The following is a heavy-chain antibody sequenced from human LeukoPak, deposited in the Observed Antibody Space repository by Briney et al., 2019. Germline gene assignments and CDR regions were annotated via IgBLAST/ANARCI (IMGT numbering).Heavy chain of an antibody. V-gene: IGHV3-21*01. Sequence: PGGSLRLSCAASGFTFSSYSMKWVRQAPGKGLEWVSSISSGSSYIYYADSVKGRFTVSRDNAKNSLYLHMSSLRAEDTAVYYCARDYDSSAEDYFDYWGQGTLVTVSS. CDR2: ISSGSSYI. J-gene: IGHJ4*02. D-gene: IGHD3-22*01. CDR3: ARDYDSSAEDYFDY. CDR1: GFTFSSYS.